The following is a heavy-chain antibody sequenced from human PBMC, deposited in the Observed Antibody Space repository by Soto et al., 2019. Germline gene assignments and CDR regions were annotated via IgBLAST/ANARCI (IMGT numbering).Heavy chain of an antibody. Sequence: PGGSLRLSCAASGFTFSDYYMNWIRQAPGKGLEWVSYISGGGGSTTKYADSVKGRFTISRDNAKNSLYLQRNSLRAEDTAVYYCARQRGYYDSSGLDYWGQGALVTVSS. CDR3: ARQRGYYDSSGLDY. CDR1: GFTFSDYY. D-gene: IGHD3-22*01. CDR2: ISGGGGSTT. V-gene: IGHV3-11*01. J-gene: IGHJ4*02.